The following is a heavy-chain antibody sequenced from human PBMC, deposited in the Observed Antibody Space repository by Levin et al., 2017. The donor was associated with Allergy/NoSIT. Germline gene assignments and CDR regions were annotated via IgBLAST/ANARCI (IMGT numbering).Heavy chain of an antibody. Sequence: PGGSLRLSCVGSGFTFSGNSMNWVRQAPGKGLEWLSYISSTGSSIYYADSVKGRFTISRDNAKDSLYLQMDSLRAEDTAVYYCVSNNYYFGSGSYLDYWGQGTLVTVSS. CDR2: ISSTGSSI. D-gene: IGHD3-10*01. V-gene: IGHV3-48*01. J-gene: IGHJ4*02. CDR1: GFTFSGNS. CDR3: VSNNYYFGSGSYLDY.